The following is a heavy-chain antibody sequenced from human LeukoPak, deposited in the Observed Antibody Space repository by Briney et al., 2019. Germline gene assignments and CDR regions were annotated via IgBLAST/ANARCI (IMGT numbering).Heavy chain of an antibody. V-gene: IGHV4-30-2*01. J-gene: IGHJ2*01. D-gene: IGHD4-23*01. Sequence: KPSETLSLTCAVSGGSISSGGYSWSWIRQPPGKGLEWIGYIYHSGSTYYNPSLKSRVTISVDRSKNQFSLKLSSVTAADTAVYYCARAGGNSGYWYFDLWGRGTLVTVSS. CDR1: GGSISSGGYS. CDR2: IYHSGST. CDR3: ARAGGNSGYWYFDL.